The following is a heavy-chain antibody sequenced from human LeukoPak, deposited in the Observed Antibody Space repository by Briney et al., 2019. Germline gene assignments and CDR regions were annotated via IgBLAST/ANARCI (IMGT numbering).Heavy chain of an antibody. CDR2: IIPIFGTA. CDR1: GGTFSSYA. V-gene: IGHV1-69*05. CDR3: ARGLVLAAIGPSADYYYYYYMDV. J-gene: IGHJ6*03. D-gene: IGHD2-2*01. Sequence: SVKVSCKASGGTFSSYAISWVRQAPGQGLEWMGGIIPIFGTANYAQKFQGRVTITTDESTSTAYMELSSLRSEDTAVYYCARGLVLAAIGPSADYYYYYYMDVWGKGTTVTVSS.